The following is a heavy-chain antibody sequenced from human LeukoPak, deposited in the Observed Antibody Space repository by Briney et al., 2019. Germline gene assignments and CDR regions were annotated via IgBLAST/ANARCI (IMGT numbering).Heavy chain of an antibody. CDR1: GGSISSYY. CDR3: ASDRGYGGNSGGFDY. Sequence: PSETLSLTCTVSGGSISSYYWSWIRQPPGKGLEWIGYVSYSGSTNYNPSLKSRVTISVDTSKNQFSLKLSSVTAADTAVYYCASDRGYGGNSGGFDYWGQGTLVTVSS. D-gene: IGHD4-23*01. J-gene: IGHJ4*02. V-gene: IGHV4-59*01. CDR2: VSYSGST.